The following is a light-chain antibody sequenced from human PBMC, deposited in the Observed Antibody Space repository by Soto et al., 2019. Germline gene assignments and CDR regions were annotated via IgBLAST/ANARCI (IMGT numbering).Light chain of an antibody. CDR2: GAS. CDR3: QQSGSSPPYT. J-gene: IGKJ2*01. Sequence: EIVMTQSPATLSVSPGEGATLSCRASLSVSSNLAWYQQKPGQTPRLLIYGASTRATGIPDRFIGSGSGTDFTLTISRLEPEDFAVYYCQQSGSSPPYTFGQGTKLEIK. V-gene: IGKV3-20*01. CDR1: LSVSSN.